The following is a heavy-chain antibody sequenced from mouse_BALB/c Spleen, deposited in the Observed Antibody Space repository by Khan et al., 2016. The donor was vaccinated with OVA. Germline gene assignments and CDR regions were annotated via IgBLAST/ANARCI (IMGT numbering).Heavy chain of an antibody. D-gene: IGHD1-1*01. Sequence: QVQLQQSGAELAKPGASVKMSCKVSGYTFTNYWMHWVKQRPGQGLEWIGYIDPTTGYTEYNQKFKDKATLTADKSSSTAYMQLSSLTSEESAVXYCTSPGSTYTWFGYWGQGTLVTVSA. J-gene: IGHJ3*01. CDR3: TSPGSTYTWFGY. V-gene: IGHV1-7*01. CDR1: GYTFTNYW. CDR2: IDPTTGYT.